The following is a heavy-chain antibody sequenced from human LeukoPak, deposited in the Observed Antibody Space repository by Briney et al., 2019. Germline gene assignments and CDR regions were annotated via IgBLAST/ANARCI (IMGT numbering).Heavy chain of an antibody. V-gene: IGHV4-59*11. D-gene: IGHD7-27*01. J-gene: IGHJ4*02. CDR3: ARGAGAGFDY. CDR1: VGSISSHY. CDR2: IYYSGST. Sequence: PSETLSLTCTVSVGSISSHYWSWIRQPPGKGLEWIGYIYYSGSTNYNPSLKSRVIISVDTSKNQLSMKLSSVTAADTAVYYCARGAGAGFDYWGQGTLVTVSS.